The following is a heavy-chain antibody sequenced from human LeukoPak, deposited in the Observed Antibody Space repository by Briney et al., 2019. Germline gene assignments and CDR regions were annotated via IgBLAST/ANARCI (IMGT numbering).Heavy chain of an antibody. CDR1: GYTFTSYA. Sequence: ASVKVSCKASGYTFTSYAIAWVRQAPGQGLEWMGWISAYNGGTNYAQKFRGRVTMTTDTSTKTGYMELRSLRSDDTAVYFCARDQLRYYGSNNYYSDMDFWGQGTTVTVSS. J-gene: IGHJ6*02. V-gene: IGHV1-18*01. D-gene: IGHD3-10*01. CDR3: ARDQLRYYGSNNYYSDMDF. CDR2: ISAYNGGT.